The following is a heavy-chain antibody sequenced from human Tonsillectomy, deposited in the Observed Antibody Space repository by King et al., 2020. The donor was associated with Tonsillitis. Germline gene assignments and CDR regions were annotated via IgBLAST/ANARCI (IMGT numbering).Heavy chain of an antibody. CDR3: ARGLGATGMDV. V-gene: IGHV4-34*01. Sequence: VQLQQWGAGLLKPSETLSLTCGVYGGSFSGYYWSWLSQPPGKGLEWIGEINHSGSTNYNPSLKSRVTISGDTSKNQFSLKLSSVTAADTAVYYCARGLGATGMDVWGQGTTVTVSS. CDR1: GGSFSGYY. D-gene: IGHD1-26*01. J-gene: IGHJ6*02. CDR2: INHSGST.